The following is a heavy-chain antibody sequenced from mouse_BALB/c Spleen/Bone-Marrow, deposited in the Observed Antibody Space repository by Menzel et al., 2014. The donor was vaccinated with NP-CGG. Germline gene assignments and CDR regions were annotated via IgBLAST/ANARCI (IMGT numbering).Heavy chain of an antibody. CDR2: IDPANGNT. Sequence: EVQLQQSGAELVKPGASVKMSCTASGFNIKDTYMHWVKQRPGQGLEWIGRIDPANGNTKYDPKFQGKATMTADTSSNTAYLQLISLTSEDTAVYYCARYNEYYAMDYWGQGTSVTVSS. V-gene: IGHV14-3*02. J-gene: IGHJ4*01. CDR1: GFNIKDTY. CDR3: ARYNEYYAMDY.